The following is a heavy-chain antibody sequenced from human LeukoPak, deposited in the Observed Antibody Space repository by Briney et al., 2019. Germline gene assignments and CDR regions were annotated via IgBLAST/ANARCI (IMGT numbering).Heavy chain of an antibody. CDR1: GYTFTSYG. D-gene: IGHD3-10*01. CDR3: ARLLWFGEPIFDY. CDR2: ISAYNGKT. Sequence: GASVKLSCKASGYTFTSYGISWVGQAPGHRPEWMGWISAYNGKTNSAQKLPARVTMTTDTSTSTAYMELRSLRSDDTAVYYCARLLWFGEPIFDYWGQGTLVTVSS. J-gene: IGHJ4*02. V-gene: IGHV1-18*04.